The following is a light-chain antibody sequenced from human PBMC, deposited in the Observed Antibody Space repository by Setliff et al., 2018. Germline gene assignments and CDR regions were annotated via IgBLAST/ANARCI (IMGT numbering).Light chain of an antibody. CDR2: GVS. CDR1: STDVGRYIF. V-gene: IGLV2-11*01. CDR3: CSYAGSYTLI. Sequence: QSVLAQPASVSGSPGQSITVSCTGSSTDVGRYIFVSWYQQHPGKAPKLMIYGVSKRPSGVPDRFSGSKSGYTASLTISGLQTEDEADYYCCSYAGSYTLIFGGGTK. J-gene: IGLJ2*01.